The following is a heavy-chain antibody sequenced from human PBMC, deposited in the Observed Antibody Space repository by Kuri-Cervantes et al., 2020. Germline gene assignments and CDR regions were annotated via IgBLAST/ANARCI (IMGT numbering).Heavy chain of an antibody. D-gene: IGHD2-15*01. CDR3: ARDLEGGGSDY. CDR1: GFTFSSYA. J-gene: IGHJ4*02. Sequence: GGSLRLSCAASGFTFSSYAISWVRQAPGQGLEWMGGIIPIFGTANYAQKFQGRVTITADESTSTAYMELSSLRSEDTAVYYCARDLEGGGSDYWGQGTLVTVSS. CDR2: IIPIFGTA. V-gene: IGHV1-69*01.